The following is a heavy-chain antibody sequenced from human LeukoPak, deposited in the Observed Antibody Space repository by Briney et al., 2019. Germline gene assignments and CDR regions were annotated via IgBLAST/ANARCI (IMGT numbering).Heavy chain of an antibody. D-gene: IGHD3-3*01. CDR1: GFTFSRHG. Sequence: GGSLRLSCAPSGFTFSRHGMHWVRQAPGKGLEWVAIISNDGSRKYYAHSVEGRFTISRDNSKNTLYLQMDSLRAEDTAVYYCARDRAWNYFDYWGQGTLVAVSS. J-gene: IGHJ4*02. V-gene: IGHV3-30*03. CDR2: ISNDGSRK. CDR3: ARDRAWNYFDY.